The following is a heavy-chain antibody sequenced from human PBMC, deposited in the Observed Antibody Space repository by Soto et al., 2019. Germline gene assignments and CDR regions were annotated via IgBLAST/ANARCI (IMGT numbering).Heavy chain of an antibody. D-gene: IGHD6-13*01. J-gene: IGHJ6*03. CDR3: ARLGDRVNYYYMDV. V-gene: IGHV4-39*01. CDR1: GGPISSSNHY. CDR2: IYYIGST. Sequence: QLQLQESGPGLVKPAETLSVTCTVSGGPISSSNHYWGWIRQPPGKGLEWIGRIYYIGSTYYNPSVQSRVTISVDTSKNQFSLKVKSVTAADTAVYFCARLGDRVNYYYMDVWGKGTTVTVSS.